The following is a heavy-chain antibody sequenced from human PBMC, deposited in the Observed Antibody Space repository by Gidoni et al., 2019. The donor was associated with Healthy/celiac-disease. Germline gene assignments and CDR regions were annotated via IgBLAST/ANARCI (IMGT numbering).Heavy chain of an antibody. V-gene: IGHV3-15*01. Sequence: EVQLVESGGGLVKPGGSLRLSCAASGFTFSNAWMSWVRQAPGKGLEWVGRIKSKTDGGTTDYAAPVKGRFTISRDDSKNTLYLQMNSLKTEDTAVYYCTTAYYDSSGYYYVDYWGQGTLVTVSS. CDR2: IKSKTDGGTT. J-gene: IGHJ4*02. D-gene: IGHD3-22*01. CDR1: GFTFSNAW. CDR3: TTAYYDSSGYYYVDY.